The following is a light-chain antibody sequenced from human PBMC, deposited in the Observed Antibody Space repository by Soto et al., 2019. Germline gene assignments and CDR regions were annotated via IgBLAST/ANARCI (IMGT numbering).Light chain of an antibody. V-gene: IGLV2-14*01. CDR3: SSYTSRSPFG. Sequence: QSALTQPASVSGSPGQSITISCTGTSSDVGGYNYVSWYQQHPGKAPKLMIYDVSNRPSGVSNRFSGSKSGNTASLTISGLQAEDEADYYCSSYTSRSPFGFRTGTKVNVL. CDR1: SSDVGGYNY. J-gene: IGLJ1*01. CDR2: DVS.